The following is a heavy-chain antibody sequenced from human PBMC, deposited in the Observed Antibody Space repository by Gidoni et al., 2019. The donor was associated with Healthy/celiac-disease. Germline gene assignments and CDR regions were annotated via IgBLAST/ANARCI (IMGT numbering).Heavy chain of an antibody. D-gene: IGHD2-2*01. CDR3: ARQDIVVVPAALNAFDI. V-gene: IGHV4-39*01. CDR2: IYYSGST. Sequence: QLQLQESGPGLVKPSETLSLTCTVPVGSISSSSYYWGWIRQPPGKGLEWIGSIYYSGSTYYNPSLKSRVTISVDTSKNQFSLKLSSVTAADTAVYYCARQDIVVVPAALNAFDIWGQGTMVTVSS. J-gene: IGHJ3*02. CDR1: VGSISSSSYY.